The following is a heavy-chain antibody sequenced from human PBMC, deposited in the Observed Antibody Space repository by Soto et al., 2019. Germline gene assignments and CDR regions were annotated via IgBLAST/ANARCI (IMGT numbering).Heavy chain of an antibody. Sequence: SETLSLTCSVSAGSISRYYWGWVRQSPGEGLEWIAHISYTVDASYNPSLKSRVTISLDTSKNQVALRLMSVTAADTAVYYCVGSLMSRAMESFDYWGQGTLVTVSS. CDR2: ISYTVDA. CDR1: AGSISRYY. D-gene: IGHD5-18*01. J-gene: IGHJ4*02. V-gene: IGHV4-59*01. CDR3: VGSLMSRAMESFDY.